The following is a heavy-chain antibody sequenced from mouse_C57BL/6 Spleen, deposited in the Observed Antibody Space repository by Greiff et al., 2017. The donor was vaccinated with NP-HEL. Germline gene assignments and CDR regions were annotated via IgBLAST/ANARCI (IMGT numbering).Heavy chain of an antibody. J-gene: IGHJ4*01. CDR1: GYTFTDYN. V-gene: IGHV1-22*01. D-gene: IGHD1-1*01. CDR3: ARDTVVATKAMDY. Sequence: VQLQQSGPELVKPGASVKMSCKASGYTFTDYNMHWVKQSHGKSLEWIGYINPNNGGTSYNQKFKGKATLTVNKSSSTAYMELRSLTSEDSAVYYCARDTVVATKAMDYWGQGTSVTVSS. CDR2: INPNNGGT.